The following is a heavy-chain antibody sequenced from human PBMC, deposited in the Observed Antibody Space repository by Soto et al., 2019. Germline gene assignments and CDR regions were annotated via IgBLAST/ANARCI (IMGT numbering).Heavy chain of an antibody. CDR3: ASNIMYCSGGSCYVLDY. V-gene: IGHV3-23*01. J-gene: IGHJ4*02. D-gene: IGHD2-15*01. CDR1: GFTFSSYA. Sequence: EVQLLESGGGLVQPGGSLRLSCAASGFTFSSYAMSWVRQAPGKGLEWVSAISGSGGSTYYADSVKGRFTISRDNSKNTLYLQMNSLRDEDTAVYYCASNIMYCSGGSCYVLDYWGQGTLVTVSS. CDR2: ISGSGGST.